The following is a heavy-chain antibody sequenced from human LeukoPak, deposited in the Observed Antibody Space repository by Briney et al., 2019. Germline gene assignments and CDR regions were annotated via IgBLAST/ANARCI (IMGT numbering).Heavy chain of an antibody. CDR1: GYSFTSYW. CDR2: IYPGDSDT. Sequence: GESLKISCKGSGYSFTSYWIGWVRQMPGKGLEWMGIIYPGDSDTRYSPSFQGQVTISADKSISTAYLQWSSLKASDTAMYYCARHAFSGYGPYYYYYGMDVWGQGTTVSVSS. CDR3: ARHAFSGYGPYYYYYGMDV. V-gene: IGHV5-51*01. D-gene: IGHD5-12*01. J-gene: IGHJ6*02.